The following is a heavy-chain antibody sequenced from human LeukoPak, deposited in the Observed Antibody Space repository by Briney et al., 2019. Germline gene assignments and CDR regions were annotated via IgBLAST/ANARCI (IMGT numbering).Heavy chain of an antibody. CDR3: AKAPGTPYSGAYCYPFDY. J-gene: IGHJ4*02. CDR1: GFTFSDYY. V-gene: IGHV3-11*01. Sequence: GGSLRLSCAASGFTFSDYYMSWIRQAPGKGLEWVSYISSSGSTIYSADSVKGRFTISRDNAKDSLYLQMTSLKAGDEAVYYFAKAPGTPYSGAYCYPFDYWSQGTLVTVSP. CDR2: ISSSGSTI. D-gene: IGHD1-26*01.